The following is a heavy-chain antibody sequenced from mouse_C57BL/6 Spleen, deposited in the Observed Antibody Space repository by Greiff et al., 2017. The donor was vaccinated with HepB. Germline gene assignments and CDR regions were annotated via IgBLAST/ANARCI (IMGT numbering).Heavy chain of an antibody. D-gene: IGHD1-1*02. Sequence: EVKLMESGGGLVKPGGSLKLSCAASGFTFSSYAMSWVRQTPEKRLEWVATISDGGSYTYYPDNVKGRFTISRDNAKNNLYLQMSHLKSEDTAMYYCAREGALWMDYWGQGTSVTVSS. J-gene: IGHJ4*01. V-gene: IGHV5-4*01. CDR2: ISDGGSYT. CDR1: GFTFSSYA. CDR3: AREGALWMDY.